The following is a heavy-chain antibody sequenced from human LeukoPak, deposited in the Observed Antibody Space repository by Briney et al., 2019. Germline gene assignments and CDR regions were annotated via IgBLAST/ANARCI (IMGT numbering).Heavy chain of an antibody. D-gene: IGHD1-26*01. CDR1: GGTFSSYA. V-gene: IGHV1-69*01. CDR3: ARAALGATIDDAFDI. CDR2: IIPIFGTA. J-gene: IGHJ3*02. Sequence: GSSVKVSCKASGGTFSSYAISWVRQAPGQGLEWMGGIIPIFGTANYAQKFQGRVTITADESTSTAYMELSSLRSEDTAVYYCARAALGATIDDAFDIWGQGTMVTVSS.